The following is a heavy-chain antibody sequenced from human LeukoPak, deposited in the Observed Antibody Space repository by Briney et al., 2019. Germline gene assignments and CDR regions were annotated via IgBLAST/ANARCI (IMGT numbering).Heavy chain of an antibody. D-gene: IGHD3-22*01. V-gene: IGHV1-18*01. CDR2: INTYTGNT. J-gene: IGHJ4*02. Sequence: GASVKVSCKASGYTFTNYAITWVRQAPGQGLEWMGWINTYTGNTNYAQKLQDRVTMTTDTSTSTAYMELRSLRSDDTAVFFCARGGLFYYDTSGVYYFDYWGQGTLVTVSS. CDR3: ARGGLFYYDTSGVYYFDY. CDR1: GYTFTNYA.